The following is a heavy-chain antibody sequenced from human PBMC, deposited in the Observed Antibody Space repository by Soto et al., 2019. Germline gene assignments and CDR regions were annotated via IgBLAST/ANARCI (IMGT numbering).Heavy chain of an antibody. CDR3: ANTYYDILTGYHDAFDI. Sequence: PSETLSLTCTVSGVSISSYYWIWIRQPPGKGLEWIGYIYYNVNTNYNPSLKSRVTISVDTSKNQFSLKLSSVTAADTAVYYCANTYYDILTGYHDAFDIWGQGTMVTVS. V-gene: IGHV4-59*08. CDR2: IYYNVNT. J-gene: IGHJ3*02. CDR1: GVSISSYY. D-gene: IGHD3-9*01.